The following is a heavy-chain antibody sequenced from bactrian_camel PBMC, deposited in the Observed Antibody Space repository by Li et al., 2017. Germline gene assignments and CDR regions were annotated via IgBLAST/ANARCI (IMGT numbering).Heavy chain of an antibody. V-gene: IGHV3S40*01. D-gene: IGHD7*01. CDR3: AASPSTRVWQSHSAKFWNY. Sequence: DVQLVESGGGSVQSGGSLRLSCAVSGYTYSSNRMGWFRQAPGKEREGVATIYTGDGSTLYADSVKGRFTLTQDYSKNTVYLQMNSLKPEDTAMYYCAASPSTRVWQSHSAKFWNYWGQGTQVTVS. CDR2: IYTGDGST. CDR1: GYTYSSNR. J-gene: IGHJ4*01.